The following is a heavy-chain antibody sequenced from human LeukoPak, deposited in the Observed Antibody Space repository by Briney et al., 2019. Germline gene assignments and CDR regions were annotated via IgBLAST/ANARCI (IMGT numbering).Heavy chain of an antibody. CDR2: ISSSSSTI. D-gene: IGHD6-6*01. CDR3: ARGGGAARPGQYYYYYYMDV. Sequence: GGSLRLSCAASGFTFSSYEMNWVRQAPGKGLEWVSYISSSSSTIYYADSVKGRFTISRDNAKNSLYLQMNSLRAEDTAVYYCARGGGAARPGQYYYYYYMDVWGKGTTVTISS. V-gene: IGHV3-48*01. J-gene: IGHJ6*03. CDR1: GFTFSSYE.